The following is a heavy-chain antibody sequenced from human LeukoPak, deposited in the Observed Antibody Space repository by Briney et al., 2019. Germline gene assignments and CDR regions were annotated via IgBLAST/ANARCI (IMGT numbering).Heavy chain of an antibody. J-gene: IGHJ4*02. CDR3: ARAASVAGTYALNH. Sequence: GGSLRLSCAASGFTVSSNYMSWVRQAPGKGLEWVSVIYGGGTTYYADSVKGRFTTSGDNSKNSLYLQMNSLRAEDTAVYYCARAASVAGTYALNHWGQGTLVTVSS. D-gene: IGHD6-19*01. CDR2: IYGGGTT. CDR1: GFTVSSNY. V-gene: IGHV3-66*01.